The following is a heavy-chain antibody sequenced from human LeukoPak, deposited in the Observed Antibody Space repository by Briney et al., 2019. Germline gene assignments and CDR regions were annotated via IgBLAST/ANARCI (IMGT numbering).Heavy chain of an antibody. CDR2: IYYSGST. CDR1: GGSISSYY. CDR3: ARSRSLRYFDWLMSPRLDY. Sequence: SETLSLTCTVSGGSISSYYWSWIRQPPGKGLEWIGYIYYSGSTNYNPSLKSRVTISVDTSKNQFSLKLSSVTAADTAVYYCARSRSLRYFDWLMSPRLDYWGQGTLVTVSS. J-gene: IGHJ4*02. V-gene: IGHV4-59*12. D-gene: IGHD3-9*01.